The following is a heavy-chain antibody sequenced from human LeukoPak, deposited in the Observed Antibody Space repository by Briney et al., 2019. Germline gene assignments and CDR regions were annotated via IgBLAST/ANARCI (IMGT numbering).Heavy chain of an antibody. D-gene: IGHD1-26*01. V-gene: IGHV3-21*04. CDR2: ISSSSIYR. CDR3: AKDAGGYYYYYMGV. CDR1: GLSFSTYS. Sequence: PGGSLRLSCAASGLSFSTYSMNWVRQAPGKGLEWVSSISSSSIYRYYADSVKGRFTISRDNAKKSLYLQMNSLRPEDTALYYCAKDAGGYYYYYMGVWGKGTTVTISS. J-gene: IGHJ6*03.